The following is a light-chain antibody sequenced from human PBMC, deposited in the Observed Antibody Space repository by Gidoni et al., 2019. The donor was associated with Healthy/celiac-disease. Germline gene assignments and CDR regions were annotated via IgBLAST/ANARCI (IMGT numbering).Light chain of an antibody. CDR3: QQYGSSPGYT. Sequence: ELVLTQSPSTLSLSPGERATLSCRASQSVSSSYLAWYQQKPGQAPSLLIYGAASRSTGIPDRFSGSGSGTDFTLTISRREPEDFAVYYCQQYGSSPGYTFGQGTKLEIK. CDR1: QSVSSSY. CDR2: GAA. V-gene: IGKV3-20*01. J-gene: IGKJ2*01.